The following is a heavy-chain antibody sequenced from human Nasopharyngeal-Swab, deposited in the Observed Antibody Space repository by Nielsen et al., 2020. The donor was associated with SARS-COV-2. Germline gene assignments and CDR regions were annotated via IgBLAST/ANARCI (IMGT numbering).Heavy chain of an antibody. D-gene: IGHD4-11*01. J-gene: IGHJ6*02. V-gene: IGHV5-51*01. CDR2: IYPGDSDT. CDR3: ARSDDYSHFPYYYGMDV. Sequence: VRQMPGKGLEWMGIIYPGDSDTRYSPSFQGQVTISADKSNSTAYLQWSSLKASDTAMYYCARSDDYSHFPYYYGMDVWGQGTTVTVSS.